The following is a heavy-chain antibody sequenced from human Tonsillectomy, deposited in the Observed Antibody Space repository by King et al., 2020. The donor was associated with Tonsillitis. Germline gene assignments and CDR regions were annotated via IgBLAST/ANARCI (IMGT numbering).Heavy chain of an antibody. Sequence: RFTISRDNAKNILYLQMNSLRAEDTAVYYCARGDDSSFPEYMDYWGQGTLLT. V-gene: IGHV3-11*06. J-gene: IGHJ4*02. CDR3: ARGDDSSFPEYMDY. D-gene: IGHD6-13*01.